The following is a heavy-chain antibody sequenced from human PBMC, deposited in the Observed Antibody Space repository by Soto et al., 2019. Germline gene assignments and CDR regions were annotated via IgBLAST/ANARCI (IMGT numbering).Heavy chain of an antibody. J-gene: IGHJ6*02. CDR3: ARDADCSSTSCYSGGGYYGMDV. Sequence: AGGSLRLSCAASGFTFSSYSMNWVRQAPGKGLEWVSSISSSSSYIYYADSVKGRFTISRDNAKNSLYLQMNSLRAEDTAVYYCARDADCSSTSCYSGGGYYGMDVWGQGTTVTVSS. V-gene: IGHV3-21*01. CDR1: GFTFSSYS. CDR2: ISSSSSYI. D-gene: IGHD2-2*01.